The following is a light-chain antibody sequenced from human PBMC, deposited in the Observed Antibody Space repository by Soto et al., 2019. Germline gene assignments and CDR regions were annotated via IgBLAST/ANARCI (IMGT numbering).Light chain of an antibody. CDR1: SSDVGGYNY. J-gene: IGLJ2*01. Sequence: QSVLTQPPSASGSPGQSVTISCTGTSSDVGGYNYVSWYQHHPDKAPKLIIYEVYKRPSGVPDRFSGSKSGNTASLTVSGLQAEDEAEYYCSSYAASDSVVVFGGGTKLTVL. V-gene: IGLV2-8*01. CDR2: EVY. CDR3: SSYAASDSVVV.